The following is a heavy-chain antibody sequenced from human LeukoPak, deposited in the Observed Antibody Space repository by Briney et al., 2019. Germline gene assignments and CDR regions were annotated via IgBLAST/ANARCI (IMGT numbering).Heavy chain of an antibody. CDR3: ARGRRELLRIKRRSPFDY. CDR1: GYTFTSYD. D-gene: IGHD1-26*01. CDR2: MNPNSGNT. V-gene: IGHV1-8*03. Sequence: ASVKVSCKASGYTFTSYDINWVRQATGQGLEWMGWMNPNSGNTGYAQKFQGRVTITRNTSISTAYMELSSLRSEDTAVYYCARGRRELLRIKRRSPFDYWGQGTLVTVSS. J-gene: IGHJ4*02.